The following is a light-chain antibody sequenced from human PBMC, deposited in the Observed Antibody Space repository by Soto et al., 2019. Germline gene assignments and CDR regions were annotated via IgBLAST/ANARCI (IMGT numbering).Light chain of an antibody. CDR2: QIS. CDR3: VQSTQFPLT. Sequence: DIVMTQTPLSSPVTLGQPASISCRSSQSLVHSNGNTYLSWLQQRPGQPPRFLIYQISNRFSGLPDRLSGRGEGTDFPLKISRVEAEDVRFYYCVQSTQFPLTVGGRTEVEIK. CDR1: QSLVHSNGNTY. V-gene: IGKV2-24*01. J-gene: IGKJ4*01.